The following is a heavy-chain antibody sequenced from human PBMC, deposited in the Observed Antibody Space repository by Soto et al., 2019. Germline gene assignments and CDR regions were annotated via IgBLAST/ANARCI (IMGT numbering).Heavy chain of an antibody. Sequence: LSLSCAASGFTFSTFVMTWVRQAPGKGLEWVSAISGSGGSTYYADSVKGRFTISRDNSKNTLYLQMNSLRAEDTAVYYCAKDQSTMIVVVTDYWGQGTLVTVSS. V-gene: IGHV3-23*01. D-gene: IGHD3-22*01. J-gene: IGHJ4*02. CDR2: ISGSGGST. CDR3: AKDQSTMIVVVTDY. CDR1: GFTFSTFV.